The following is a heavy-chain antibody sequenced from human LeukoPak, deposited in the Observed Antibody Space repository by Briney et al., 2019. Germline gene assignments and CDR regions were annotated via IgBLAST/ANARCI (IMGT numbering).Heavy chain of an antibody. V-gene: IGHV4-59*08. CDR3: ARGRGYFDY. CDR2: IYYSGST. J-gene: IGHJ4*02. CDR1: GGSISGYY. Sequence: PSETLSLTCPVSGGSISGYYWSWIRQPPGKGLEWIGYIYYSGSTNYNPSLKSRVTISVDTSKNQFSLKMSSVTAADTAVYYCARGRGYFDYWGQGTLVTVSS.